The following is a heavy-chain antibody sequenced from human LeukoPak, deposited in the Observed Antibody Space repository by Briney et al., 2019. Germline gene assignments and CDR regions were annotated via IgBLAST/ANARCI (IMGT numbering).Heavy chain of an antibody. CDR3: ASKIAAAGKKFNWFGP. D-gene: IGHD6-13*01. V-gene: IGHV4-34*01. J-gene: IGHJ5*02. Sequence: SETLSLTCAVYGGSLSGYYWSWIRQPPGKGLEWIGEINHSGSTNYNPSLKSRVTISVDKSKNQFSLKLSSVTAADTAVYYCASKIAAAGKKFNWFGPWGQGTLVTVSS. CDR1: GGSLSGYY. CDR2: INHSGST.